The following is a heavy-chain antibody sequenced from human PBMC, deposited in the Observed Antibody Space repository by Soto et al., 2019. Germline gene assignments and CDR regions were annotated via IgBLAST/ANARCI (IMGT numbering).Heavy chain of an antibody. CDR3: ARDPDEVVGTDYHYYGMDV. CDR2: ILPVFGTT. V-gene: IGHV1-69*06. J-gene: IGHJ6*02. CDR1: GDTSSIYS. D-gene: IGHD1-26*01. Sequence: SVKVSCKASGDTSSIYSVSWVRQAPGQALEWMGGILPVFGTTTYARNFQGRITITADKSTSTVYMELTSLRSDDTASYYCARDPDEVVGTDYHYYGMDVWDQAATVTVAS.